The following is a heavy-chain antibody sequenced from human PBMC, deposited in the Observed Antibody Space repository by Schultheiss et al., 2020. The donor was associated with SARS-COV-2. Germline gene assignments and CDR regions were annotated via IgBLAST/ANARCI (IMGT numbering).Heavy chain of an antibody. CDR3: ARDHRRSGWRARSTANHDAFDI. J-gene: IGHJ3*02. V-gene: IGHV3-30*03. CDR2: TPSYGGNE. CDR1: GFTFSIYD. Sequence: GGSLRLSCAASGFTFSIYDMHWVRQAPGKGLEWVATTPSYGGNEYYADSVTGRFAISRDNAKNSLYLQMNSLRAEDTAVYYCARDHRRSGWRARSTANHDAFDIWGQGTMVTVSS. D-gene: IGHD6-19*01.